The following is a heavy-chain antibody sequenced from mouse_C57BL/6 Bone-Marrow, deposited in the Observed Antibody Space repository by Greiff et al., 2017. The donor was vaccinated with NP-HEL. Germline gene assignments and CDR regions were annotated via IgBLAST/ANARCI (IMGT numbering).Heavy chain of an antibody. CDR3: TTGSNLDY. J-gene: IGHJ2*01. CDR1: GFNIKDDY. D-gene: IGHD2-5*01. CDR2: IDPENGDT. V-gene: IGHV14-4*01. Sequence: EVQLQQSGAELVRPGASVKLSCTASGFNIKDDYMHWVKQRPEQGLEWIGWIDPENGDTEYASKFQGKATITADTSSNTAYLQLSSLTSEDTAVYYCTTGSNLDYRGQGTTLTVSA.